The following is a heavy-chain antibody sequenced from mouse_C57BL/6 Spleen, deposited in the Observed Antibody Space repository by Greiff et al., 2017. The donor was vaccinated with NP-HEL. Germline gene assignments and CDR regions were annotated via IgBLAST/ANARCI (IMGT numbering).Heavy chain of an antibody. Sequence: EVMLVESGGGLVKPGGSLKLSCAASGFTFSDYGMHWVRQAPEKGLEWVAYISSGSSTIYYADTVKGRFTISRDNAKNTLFLQMTSLGSGDTAMYYCARFYGSTYYYAMDYWGQGTSVTVSS. CDR3: ARFYGSTYYYAMDY. J-gene: IGHJ4*01. D-gene: IGHD1-1*01. CDR1: GFTFSDYG. V-gene: IGHV5-17*01. CDR2: ISSGSSTI.